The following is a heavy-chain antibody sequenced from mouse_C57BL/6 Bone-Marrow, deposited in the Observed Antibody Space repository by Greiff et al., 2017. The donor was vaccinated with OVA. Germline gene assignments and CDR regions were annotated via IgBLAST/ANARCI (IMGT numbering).Heavy chain of an antibody. CDR3: ARRYDCGGAWFAY. CDR1: GYSFTGYY. CDR2: INPSTGGT. Sequence: EVKVVESGPELVKPGASVKISCKASGYSFTGYYMNWVKQSPEKSLEWIGEINPSTGGTTYNQKFKAKATLTVDKSSSTAYMQLKSLTSEDSAVYYGARRYDCGGAWFAYGGQGTLVTVSA. V-gene: IGHV1-42*01. D-gene: IGHD2-4*01. J-gene: IGHJ3*01.